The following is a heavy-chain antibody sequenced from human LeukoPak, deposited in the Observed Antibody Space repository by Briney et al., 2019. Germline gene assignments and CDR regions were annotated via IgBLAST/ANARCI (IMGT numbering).Heavy chain of an antibody. D-gene: IGHD4-17*01. J-gene: IGHJ4*02. V-gene: IGHV1-2*02. CDR1: GYTFTGYH. CDR3: ARTMTTGTTHGELDF. CDR2: INPNSGGT. Sequence: ASVKVSCKASGYTFTGYHVHWVRQAPGQGLEWMGWINPNSGGTNYAQKFQGRVTMTGDTSISTAYMELSRLSSDDTAVYSCARTMTTGTTHGELDFWGQGTLVTVSS.